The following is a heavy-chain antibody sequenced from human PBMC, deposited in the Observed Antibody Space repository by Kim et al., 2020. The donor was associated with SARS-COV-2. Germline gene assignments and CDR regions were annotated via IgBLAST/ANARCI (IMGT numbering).Heavy chain of an antibody. J-gene: IGHJ4*02. CDR1: GFTFNAYS. Sequence: GGSLRLSCAASGFTFNAYSMHWVRQPPGKGLEWVAVIWYDENKKYYADSVKGRFIVSRDNSKNTLYLQMNSLKAEDTAVYYCARDFTADYFDYWGQGTLVTVSS. CDR3: ARDFTADYFDY. CDR2: IWYDENKK. V-gene: IGHV3-33*01. D-gene: IGHD2-21*02.